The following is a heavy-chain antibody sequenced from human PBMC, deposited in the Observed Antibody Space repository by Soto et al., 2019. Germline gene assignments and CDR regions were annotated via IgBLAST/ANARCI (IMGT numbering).Heavy chain of an antibody. CDR1: GDSVTSNHFF. V-gene: IGHV4-39*01. D-gene: IGHD2-2*01. CDR2: IYRDGST. CDR3: GTMLTSTSGHSAFDS. Sequence: SETLSLTCTVSGDSVTSNHFFWGWIRRPPGRGLEWIASIYRDGSTYSRPTLKRRVSMSLDTSKNQFSLKLTSVTAADTAVYFCGTMLTSTSGHSAFDSWGQGTLVTVSS. J-gene: IGHJ4*02.